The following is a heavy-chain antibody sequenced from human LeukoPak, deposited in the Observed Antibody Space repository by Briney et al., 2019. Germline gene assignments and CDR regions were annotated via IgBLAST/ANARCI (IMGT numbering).Heavy chain of an antibody. CDR3: ARHSNWNYDY. Sequence: PSHTLSLTCTVAAGSISSYSWSWIRQPPGKGLEWIGYIYDSGSTNDNPSLKSRVTISLDTSKNQFSLKLSSMTAADTAVYYCARHSNWNYDYWGQGTLVTVSS. J-gene: IGHJ4*02. CDR1: AGSISSYS. D-gene: IGHD1-7*01. V-gene: IGHV4-59*08. CDR2: IYDSGST.